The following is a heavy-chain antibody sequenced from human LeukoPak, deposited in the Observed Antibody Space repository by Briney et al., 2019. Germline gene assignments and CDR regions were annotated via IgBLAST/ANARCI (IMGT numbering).Heavy chain of an antibody. CDR2: ITSTRSI. J-gene: IGHJ4*02. V-gene: IGHV3-69-1*01. Sequence: VRXXXXXGLEFRSYITSTRSIYSAHSVKGRFTISRDKSRKALYLQNKSIRAEDTAVYYCARDHNWGFDYWGQGTLVTVSS. D-gene: IGHD7-27*01. CDR3: ARDHNWGFDY.